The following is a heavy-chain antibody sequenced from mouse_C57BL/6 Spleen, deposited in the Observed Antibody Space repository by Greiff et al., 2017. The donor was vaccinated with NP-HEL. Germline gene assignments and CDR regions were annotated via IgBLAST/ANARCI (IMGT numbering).Heavy chain of an antibody. J-gene: IGHJ2*01. CDR1: GYTFTSYW. D-gene: IGHD1-1*01. CDR3: ARIKKIVATYVDY. CDR2: TNPTNGRT. V-gene: IGHV1S81*02. Sequence: VQGVESGAELVKAGASVKMSCKASGYTFTSYWMHWVKQRLGQGLEWFAETNPTNGRTYYNEKFKSKATLTVDKSSSTAYMLLSGPTFEDSAVYYCARIKKIVATYVDYWGQGTTLTVSS.